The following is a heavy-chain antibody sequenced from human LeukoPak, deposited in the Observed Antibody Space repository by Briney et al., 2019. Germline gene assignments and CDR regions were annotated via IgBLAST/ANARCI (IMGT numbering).Heavy chain of an antibody. CDR3: ARTGYSYGSRELRFDY. CDR2: IYHSGST. D-gene: IGHD5-18*01. V-gene: IGHV4-4*02. Sequence: PSETLSLTCAVSGGSISSSNWWSWVRPPPGKGLEWIGEIYHSGSTNYNPSLKSRVTISVDKSKNQFSLKLSSVTAADTAVYYCARTGYSYGSRELRFDYWGQGTLVTVSS. CDR1: GGSISSSNW. J-gene: IGHJ4*02.